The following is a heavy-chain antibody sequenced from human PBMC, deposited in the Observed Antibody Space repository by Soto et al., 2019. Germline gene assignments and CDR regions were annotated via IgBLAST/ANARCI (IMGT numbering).Heavy chain of an antibody. V-gene: IGHV5-10-1*01. J-gene: IGHJ6*02. CDR2: IDPSDSYT. CDR1: GYSFTSYW. D-gene: IGHD3-22*01. CDR3: ARVDYYDTRHYGMDV. Sequence: RGESLKISCKGSGYSFTSYWISWVRQMPGKGLEWMGRIDPSDSYTNYSPSFQGHVTISADKSISTAYLQWSSLKASDTAMYYCARVDYYDTRHYGMDVWGQGTTVTVSS.